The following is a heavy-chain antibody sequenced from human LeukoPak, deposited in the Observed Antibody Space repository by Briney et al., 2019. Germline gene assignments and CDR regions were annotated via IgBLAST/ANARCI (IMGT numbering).Heavy chain of an antibody. CDR3: ARGGSSSLGY. V-gene: IGHV4-59*01. CDR2: IYYSGST. Sequence: PSETLSLTCTVSGGSISSYYWSWIRQPPGKGLEWIGYIYYSGSTNYNPSLKSRVTISVDTSKNQFSLKLSSVTAADTAVYYCARGGSSSLGYWGQGTLVTVSS. D-gene: IGHD6-13*01. CDR1: GGSISSYY. J-gene: IGHJ4*02.